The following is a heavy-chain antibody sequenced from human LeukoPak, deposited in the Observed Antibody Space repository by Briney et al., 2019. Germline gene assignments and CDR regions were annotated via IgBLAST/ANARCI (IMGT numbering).Heavy chain of an antibody. CDR1: GFTFSNAW. CDR2: ISISGGDT. V-gene: IGHV3-23*01. CDR3: AKEIRPNDY. Sequence: GGSLRLSCAASGFTFSNAWMSWVRQAPGKGLEWVSSISISGGDTYYADSVEGRFTISRDNSKNTLFLQMNSLRAEDTAVYYCAKEIRPNDYWGQGTLVTVSS. J-gene: IGHJ4*02. D-gene: IGHD3-10*01.